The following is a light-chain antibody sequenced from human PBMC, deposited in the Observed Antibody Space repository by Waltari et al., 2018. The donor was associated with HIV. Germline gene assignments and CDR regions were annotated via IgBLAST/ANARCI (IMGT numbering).Light chain of an antibody. CDR1: AGAVTSKHY. Sequence: GTIILTCGSSAGAVTSKHYAYWFQQKPGQAPTTLIFDTTKRHSWTPARFSGFLLGDKAVLTLSGALSEDEAFYYCLLFFGATRIFGGGTMVTV. CDR2: DTT. CDR3: LLFFGATRI. J-gene: IGLJ2*01. V-gene: IGLV7-46*01.